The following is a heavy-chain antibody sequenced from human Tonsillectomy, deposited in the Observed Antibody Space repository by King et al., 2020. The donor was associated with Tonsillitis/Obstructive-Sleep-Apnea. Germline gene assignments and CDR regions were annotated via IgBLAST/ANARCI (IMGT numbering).Heavy chain of an antibody. D-gene: IGHD2-2*01. CDR3: ARDHEYCSSTSCYYYYYYMDV. Sequence: DVQLVESGGGLVQPGGSLRLSCAASGFTFSSYWMHWVRQAPGKGLVWVSRINSDGSSTSYADSVKGRFTISRDNAKNTLYLQMNSLRAEDTAVYYCARDHEYCSSTSCYYYYYYMDVWGKGTTVTVSS. CDR2: INSDGSST. J-gene: IGHJ6*03. CDR1: GFTFSSYW. V-gene: IGHV3-74*01.